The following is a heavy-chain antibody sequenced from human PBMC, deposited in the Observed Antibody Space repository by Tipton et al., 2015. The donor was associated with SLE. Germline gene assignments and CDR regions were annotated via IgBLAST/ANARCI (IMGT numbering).Heavy chain of an antibody. V-gene: IGHV3-7*01. Sequence: SLRLSCAVSGFTFSTYWMNWVRQAPGKGLEWVANINQDGSEKYYVDSVKGRFSISRDNAKKSLYMQMNNVRAEDTAVYYCARDSGFVAGRRGADYWGQGTLVTVSS. CDR1: GFTFSTYW. CDR2: INQDGSEK. J-gene: IGHJ4*02. CDR3: ARDSGFVAGRRGADY. D-gene: IGHD6-6*01.